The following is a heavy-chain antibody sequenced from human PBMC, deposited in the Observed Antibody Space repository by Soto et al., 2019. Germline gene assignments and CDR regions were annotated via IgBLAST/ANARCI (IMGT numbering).Heavy chain of an antibody. CDR2: ISASNGNT. Sequence: ASVKVSCKASGYTFTSYGISWVRQAPGQGLEWMGWISASNGNTNYAQKFQGRVTMTTDTSTSTAYMELRSLRSDDTAVYYCARGDYYGSGSYDKNSYGMDVWGQGTTVTVSS. D-gene: IGHD3-10*01. J-gene: IGHJ6*02. V-gene: IGHV1-18*01. CDR3: ARGDYYGSGSYDKNSYGMDV. CDR1: GYTFTSYG.